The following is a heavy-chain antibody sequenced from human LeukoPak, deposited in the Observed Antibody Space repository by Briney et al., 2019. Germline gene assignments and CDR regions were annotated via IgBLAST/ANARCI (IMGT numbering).Heavy chain of an antibody. V-gene: IGHV3-7*03. CDR2: IKQDGSEK. CDR3: ARVRYSYGPNFDY. J-gene: IGHJ4*02. Sequence: GGSLRLSCAASGLTFSSYWMSWVRQAPGKGLEWVANIKQDGSEKYYVDSVKGRFTISRDNAKNSLYLQMNSLRAEDTAVYYCARVRYSYGPNFDYWGQGTLVTVSS. CDR1: GLTFSSYW. D-gene: IGHD5-18*01.